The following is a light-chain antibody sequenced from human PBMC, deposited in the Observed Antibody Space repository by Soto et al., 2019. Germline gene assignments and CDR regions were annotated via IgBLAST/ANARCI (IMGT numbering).Light chain of an antibody. CDR3: QTYNSAPLT. CDR2: AAS. V-gene: IGKV1-27*01. J-gene: IGKJ4*01. CDR1: QGISTY. Sequence: DIQMTQSPSSLSASVGDRVTITCRASQGISTYLAWYQQKPGKVPKLLIYAASTLQSGVPSRFSGSGSGTDFTLTITSLQPEDVATYYCQTYNSAPLTFGGGTKVDIK.